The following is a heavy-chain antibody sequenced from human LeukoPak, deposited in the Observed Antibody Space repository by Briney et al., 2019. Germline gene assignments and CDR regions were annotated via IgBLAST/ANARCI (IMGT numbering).Heavy chain of an antibody. V-gene: IGHV4-59*12. CDR2: IFYSGTT. CDR1: GGSISSYY. D-gene: IGHD3-10*01. CDR3: ARTYYYGSGSYYNGNRPYYFDY. Sequence: ASETLSLTCTVSGGSISSYYWNWIRQPPGKGLEWIGYIFYSGTTNYNPSLKSRVSMSVDTSKNQFSLKLGSVTAADTAVYYCARTYYYGSGSYYNGNRPYYFDYWGQGTLVTVSS. J-gene: IGHJ4*02.